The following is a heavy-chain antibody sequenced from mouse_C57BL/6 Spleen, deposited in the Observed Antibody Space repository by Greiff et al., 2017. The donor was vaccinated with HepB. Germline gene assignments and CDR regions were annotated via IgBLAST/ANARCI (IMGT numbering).Heavy chain of an antibody. V-gene: IGHV1-64*01. Sequence: QVHVKQPGAELVKPGASVKLSCKASGYTFTSYWMHWVKQRPGQGLEWIGMIHPNSGSTNYNEKFKSKATLTVDKSSSTAYMQLSSLTSEDSAVYYCAGYGSSSRYYIDYWGQGTTLTVSS. D-gene: IGHD1-1*01. CDR3: AGYGSSSRYYIDY. CDR2: IHPNSGST. CDR1: GYTFTSYW. J-gene: IGHJ2*01.